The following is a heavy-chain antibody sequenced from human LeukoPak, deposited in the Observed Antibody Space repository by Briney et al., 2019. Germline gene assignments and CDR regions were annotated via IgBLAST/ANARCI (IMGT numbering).Heavy chain of an antibody. Sequence: PGGSLRLSCAASGFTFSNAWMSWVRQAPGKGLEWVGRIKSKTDGGTTDYAAPVKGRFTISRDDSKNTLYLQMNSLKTEDTAVYYCTTQATDDYVWGSYRYPGRGPFDYWGQGTPVTVSS. J-gene: IGHJ4*02. CDR3: TTQATDDYVWGSYRYPGRGPFDY. CDR1: GFTFSNAW. D-gene: IGHD3-16*02. CDR2: IKSKTDGGTT. V-gene: IGHV3-15*01.